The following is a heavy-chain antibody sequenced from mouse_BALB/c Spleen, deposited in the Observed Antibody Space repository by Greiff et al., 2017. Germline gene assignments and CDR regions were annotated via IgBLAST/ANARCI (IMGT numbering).Heavy chain of an antibody. CDR3: TRGYDGYSLDY. J-gene: IGHJ2*01. CDR2: ISSGGSYT. V-gene: IGHV5-6-4*01. Sequence: EVNVVESGGGLVKPGGSLKLSCAASGFTFSSYTMSWVRQTPEKRLEWVATISSGGSYTYYPDSVKGRFTISRDNAKNTLYLQMSSLKSEDTAMYYCTRGYDGYSLDYWGQGTTLTVSS. D-gene: IGHD2-3*01. CDR1: GFTFSSYT.